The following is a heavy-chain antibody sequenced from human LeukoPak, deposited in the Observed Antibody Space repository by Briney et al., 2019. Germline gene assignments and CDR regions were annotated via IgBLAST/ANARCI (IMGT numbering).Heavy chain of an antibody. CDR2: ISSGGNT. J-gene: IGHJ4*02. D-gene: IGHD6-19*01. CDR1: GFTVSRNY. Sequence: GGSLRLSCAASGFTVSRNYMSWVRQAPGKGLEWVSVISSGGNTYYTDSVKGRFTISRDNSKNTLYLQMSSLRVEDTAVYYCAGGSGWYSPDYWGQGALVTVSS. V-gene: IGHV3-53*01. CDR3: AGGSGWYSPDY.